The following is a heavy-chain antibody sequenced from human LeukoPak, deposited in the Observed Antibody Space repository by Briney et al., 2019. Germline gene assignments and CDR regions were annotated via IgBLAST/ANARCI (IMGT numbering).Heavy chain of an antibody. CDR2: ISSSGSSI. J-gene: IGHJ5*02. D-gene: IGHD3-10*01. V-gene: IGHV3-48*01. Sequence: GGSLRLSCAASGFTFSNYSMNWVRQAPGKGLEWLSYISSSGSSIYYAGSVKGRFTVSRDNAKNSIYLQMNTLRAEDTAVYYCARGYASGTYVSWGQGTLVTVSS. CDR1: GFTFSNYS. CDR3: ARGYASGTYVS.